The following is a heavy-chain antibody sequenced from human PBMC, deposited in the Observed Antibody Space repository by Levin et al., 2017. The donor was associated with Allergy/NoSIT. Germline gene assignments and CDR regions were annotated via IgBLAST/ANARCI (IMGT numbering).Heavy chain of an antibody. D-gene: IGHD7-27*01. CDR2: IYYSGST. V-gene: IGHV4-59*01. J-gene: IGHJ6*02. CDR3: ARERTITTTGETYFYGMDV. CDR1: GGSISGYY. Sequence: NTSETLSLTCTVSGGSISGYYWSWIRQPPGKGLEWIGYIYYSGSTKYNPSLKSRVTISVDTSKNQFSLKLHSVTAADTAVYYCARERTITTTGETYFYGMDVWGQGTTVTVSS.